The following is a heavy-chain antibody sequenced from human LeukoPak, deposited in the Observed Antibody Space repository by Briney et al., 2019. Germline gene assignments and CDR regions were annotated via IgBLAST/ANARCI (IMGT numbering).Heavy chain of an antibody. CDR2: ISGTGGST. CDR1: GFSFNNFG. D-gene: IGHD3-22*01. CDR3: AKSSYYDSSGFYSEYYFDY. V-gene: IGHV3-23*01. J-gene: IGHJ4*02. Sequence: GGSLRLSCVASGFSFNNFGMSWVRQAPGKGLEWVSSISGTGGSTRYADSVKGRFTISRDNSKNTLYLQMNSLRAGDTAVYYCAKSSYYDSSGFYSEYYFDYWGQGTLVTVSS.